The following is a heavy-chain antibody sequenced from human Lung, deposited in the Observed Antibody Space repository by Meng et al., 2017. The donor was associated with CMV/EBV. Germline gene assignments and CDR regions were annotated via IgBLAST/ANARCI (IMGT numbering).Heavy chain of an antibody. J-gene: IGHJ5*02. CDR3: VRGQLFCSGGSCYQHFDP. D-gene: IGHD2-15*01. V-gene: IGHV3-30-3*01. CDR1: GFTFSSFA. CDR2: ISYNGFNE. Sequence: GESXKISCAASGFTFSSFAMHWVRQAPGKGLEWVAVISYNGFNEYYADSVKGRFTISRDNSKNTLSLQMNSLRAEDTALYYCVRGQLFCSGGSCYQHFDPWXQGTXVTVSS.